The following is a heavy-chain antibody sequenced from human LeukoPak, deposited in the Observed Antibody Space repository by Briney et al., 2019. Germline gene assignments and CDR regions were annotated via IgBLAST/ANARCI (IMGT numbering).Heavy chain of an antibody. Sequence: SETLSLTCTVSGGSISSSSYYWGWIRQPPGKGLEWIGSIYYSGSTYYNPSLKSRVTISVDTSQNQFSLQLSSVTAADTAVSFRWRELFSRVAVAGTPVDAFDIWGQGTMVTVSS. CDR2: IYYSGST. J-gene: IGHJ3*02. D-gene: IGHD6-19*01. CDR3: WRELFSRVAVAGTPVDAFDI. V-gene: IGHV4-39*02. CDR1: GGSISSSSYY.